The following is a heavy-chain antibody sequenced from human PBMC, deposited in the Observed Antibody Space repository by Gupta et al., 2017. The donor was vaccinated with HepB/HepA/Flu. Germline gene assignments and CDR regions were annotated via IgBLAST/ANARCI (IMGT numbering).Heavy chain of an antibody. Sequence: QVQLVESGGGVVQPGRSLRLSCAASGFTFSSYGMHWVRQAPGKGLEWVAVISYDGSNKYYADSVKGRFTISRENSKNTLYLQMNSLRAEDTAVYYCAKLLEPENWGHGTLVTVSS. CDR1: GFTFSSYG. J-gene: IGHJ4*01. CDR2: ISYDGSNK. CDR3: AKLLEPEN. V-gene: IGHV3-30*18. D-gene: IGHD1-14*01.